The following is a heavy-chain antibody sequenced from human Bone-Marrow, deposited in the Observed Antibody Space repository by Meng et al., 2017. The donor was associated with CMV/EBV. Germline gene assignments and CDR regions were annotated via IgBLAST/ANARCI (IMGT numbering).Heavy chain of an antibody. J-gene: IGHJ4*02. CDR2: INHSGST. CDR1: GGSFSGYY. CDR3: ARVYVGDYDFWSGYWDYYFDY. Sequence: SETLSLTCAVYGGSFSGYYWNWIRQPPGKGLEWIGEINHSGSTNYNPSLKSRVTISVDKSKNQFSLKLSSVTAADTAVYYCARVYVGDYDFWSGYWDYYFDYWGQGTLVTVSS. D-gene: IGHD3-3*01. V-gene: IGHV4-34*01.